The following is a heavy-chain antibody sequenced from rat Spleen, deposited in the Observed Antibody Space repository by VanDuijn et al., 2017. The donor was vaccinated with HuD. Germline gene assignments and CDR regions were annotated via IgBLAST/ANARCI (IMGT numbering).Heavy chain of an antibody. D-gene: IGHD1-1*01. Sequence: QVQLKESGPGLVQPSQTLSLTCTVSGFSLSNYGVIWFRQPPGKGLEWMGIIWDNGNTNYNSALKSRLSISRETSKSQVYLKMDSLQAEDTATYYCASKIYYYSGVDYWGQGVMVTVSS. J-gene: IGHJ2*01. CDR3: ASKIYYYSGVDY. V-gene: IGHV2-13*01. CDR2: IWDNGNT. CDR1: GFSLSNYG.